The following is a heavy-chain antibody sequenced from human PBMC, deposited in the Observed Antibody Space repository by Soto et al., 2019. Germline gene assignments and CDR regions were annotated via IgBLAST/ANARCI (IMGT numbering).Heavy chain of an antibody. CDR1: GFTFSDHY. Sequence: PGGSLRLSCAASGFTFSDHYMDWVRQAPGKGLEWVGRTRNKANSYTTEYAASVKGRFTISRDDSKNSLYLQMNSLKTEDTAVYYCARGPQWELLYYFDYWGQGTLVTVSS. D-gene: IGHD1-26*01. CDR2: TRNKANSYTT. CDR3: ARGPQWELLYYFDY. J-gene: IGHJ4*02. V-gene: IGHV3-72*01.